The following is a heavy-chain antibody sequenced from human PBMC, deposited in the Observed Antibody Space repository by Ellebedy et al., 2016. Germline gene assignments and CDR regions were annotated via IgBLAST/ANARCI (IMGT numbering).Heavy chain of an antibody. V-gene: IGHV3-74*01. D-gene: IGHD6-19*01. CDR3: AREWVSGARGWFDP. CDR1: GFTFSTYW. J-gene: IGHJ5*02. CDR2: INSDGSST. Sequence: GESLKISXAASGFTFSTYWMHWVRQAPGKGLVWVSRINSDGSSTSYADSVKGRFTISRDNSKNTLYLQMNSLRAEDTAVYYCAREWVSGARGWFDPWGQGTLVTVSS.